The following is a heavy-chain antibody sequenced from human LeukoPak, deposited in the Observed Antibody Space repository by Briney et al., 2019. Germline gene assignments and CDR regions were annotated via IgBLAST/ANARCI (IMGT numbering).Heavy chain of an antibody. J-gene: IGHJ3*02. CDR3: AKELRPNDN. CDR1: GLTLTTCA. CDR2: ISITGDT. Sequence: GGSLRLSCAASGLTLTTCAMSWVRQAPGKGLEWVSSISITGDTYYADSVKGRFTLSRDDSMDTLFLQMDSLRVEDTAVYYCAKELRPNDNWGQGTMVTVSS. V-gene: IGHV3-23*01. D-gene: IGHD2-15*01.